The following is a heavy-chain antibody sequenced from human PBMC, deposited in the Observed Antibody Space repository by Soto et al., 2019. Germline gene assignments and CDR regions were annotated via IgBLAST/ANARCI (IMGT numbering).Heavy chain of an antibody. D-gene: IGHD2-2*01. CDR1: GYTFTNYG. V-gene: IGHV1-18*01. CDR3: AREVGEAAAIDY. CDR2: INRYNGNT. Sequence: QVQLVQSGAEVKKPGASVKVSCKTSGYTFTNYGITWVRQAPGQGREWMGWINRYNGNTNYAQKLQGRVTMTTGTSTSTAYMELRSLRSDDTAVYYCAREVGEAAAIDYWGQGTLVTVSS. J-gene: IGHJ4*02.